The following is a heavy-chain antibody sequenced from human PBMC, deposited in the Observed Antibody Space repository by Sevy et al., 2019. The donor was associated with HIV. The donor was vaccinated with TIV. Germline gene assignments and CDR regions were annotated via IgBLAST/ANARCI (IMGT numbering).Heavy chain of an antibody. D-gene: IGHD4-17*01. J-gene: IGHJ1*01. CDR3: ARCPDYGGNSGYFQH. CDR2: IGYDESNK. CDR1: GFTFSSYG. Sequence: GGSLRLSCAASGFTFSSYGMHWVRQAPGKGLEWVAVIGYDESNKYYADSVKGRFTISRDNSKNTLYLQKNSLRAVDTAVYYCARCPDYGGNSGYFQHWGQGALVTVSS. V-gene: IGHV3-33*01.